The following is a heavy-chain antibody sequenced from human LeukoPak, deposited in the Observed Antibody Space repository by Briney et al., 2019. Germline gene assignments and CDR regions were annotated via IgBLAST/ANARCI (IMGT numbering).Heavy chain of an antibody. J-gene: IGHJ6*02. V-gene: IGHV4-61*02. D-gene: IGHD2-15*01. CDR1: GGSISSGSYY. CDR2: MFTSGST. CDR3: ARCGVAGSYSYGMDV. Sequence: SQTLSLTCTVSGGSISSGSYYWSWIRQPAGKGLEWIGRMFTSGSTNYNPSLKSRVSISLDTSKNQFSLKLSSVTAADTALYYCARCGVAGSYSYGMDVWGQGTTVTVSS.